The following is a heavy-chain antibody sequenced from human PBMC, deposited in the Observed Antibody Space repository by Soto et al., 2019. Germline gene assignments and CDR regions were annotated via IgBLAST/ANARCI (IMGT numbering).Heavy chain of an antibody. CDR1: GFTFSSCS. Sequence: GPLRLSCAASGFTFSSCSMNWVRQAPGKGLEWVSYISSSSSTIYYADSVKGRFTISRDNAKNSLYLQMHSLRDGDTAVYYCARVKVVTATDFWGQGTLVTVSS. CDR3: ARVKVVTATDF. V-gene: IGHV3-48*02. CDR2: ISSSSSTI. D-gene: IGHD2-21*02. J-gene: IGHJ4*02.